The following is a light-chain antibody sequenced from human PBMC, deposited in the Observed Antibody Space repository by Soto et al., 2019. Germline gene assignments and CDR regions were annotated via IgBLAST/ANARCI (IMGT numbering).Light chain of an antibody. Sequence: VMTQAPATLSVSPGERATLSFRDSQTINNNIAWYQLKDGQVPRLLIYGASTRATDIPARFSGSGSGTEFTLTISSLQSEDFAVYYCQQRSNWPLTFGQGTRLEIK. CDR3: QQRSNWPLT. CDR1: QTINNN. J-gene: IGKJ5*01. V-gene: IGKV3-15*01. CDR2: GAS.